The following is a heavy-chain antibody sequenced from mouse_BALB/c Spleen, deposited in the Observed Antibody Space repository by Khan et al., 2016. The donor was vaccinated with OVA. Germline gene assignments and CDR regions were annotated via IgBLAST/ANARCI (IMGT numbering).Heavy chain of an antibody. Sequence: QVQLKQSGAELARPGASVKMSCKASGYTFTWYTMDWVKQRPGQGLEWIGYINPSSGYTNYNQKFKDKATLTVDKSSRTAFLQLSSLTSEDSAVYCGARDRSSPRTMDYWGQGTSVTVSS. CDR3: ARDRSSPRTMDY. D-gene: IGHD1-1*01. J-gene: IGHJ4*01. CDR1: GYTFTWYT. CDR2: INPSSGYT. V-gene: IGHV1-4*01.